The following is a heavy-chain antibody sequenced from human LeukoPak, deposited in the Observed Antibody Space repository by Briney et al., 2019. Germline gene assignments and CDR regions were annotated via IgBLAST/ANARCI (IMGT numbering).Heavy chain of an antibody. CDR3: AGDMVRGVMVHAFDI. CDR2: IYYSGST. J-gene: IGHJ3*02. CDR1: GGSIGSGDYY. D-gene: IGHD3-10*01. V-gene: IGHV4-30-4*01. Sequence: SQTLSLTCTVSGGSIGSGDYYWSWIRQPPGKGLEWIGYIYYSGSTYYNPSLKSRVTISVDTSKNQFSLKLSSVTAADTAVYYCAGDMVRGVMVHAFDIWGQGTMVTVSS.